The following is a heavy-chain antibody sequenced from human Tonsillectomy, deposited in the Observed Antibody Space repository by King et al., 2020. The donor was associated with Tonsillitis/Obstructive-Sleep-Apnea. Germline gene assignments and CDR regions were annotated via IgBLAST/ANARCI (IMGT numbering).Heavy chain of an antibody. CDR3: ARXLSLXXIQLWXGXMDV. D-gene: IGHD5-18*01. CDR2: ISYDGSNK. V-gene: IGHV3-30*01. Sequence: QLVQSGGGVVQPGRSLRLSCAASGFTFSSYAMHWVRQAPGKGLEWVAVISYDGSNKYYADSVKGRFTISRDNSKNTLYLQMNSLRADDTAVLYCARXLSLXXIQLWXGXMDVWXXGTXVTVSS. J-gene: IGHJ6*04. CDR1: GFTFSSYA.